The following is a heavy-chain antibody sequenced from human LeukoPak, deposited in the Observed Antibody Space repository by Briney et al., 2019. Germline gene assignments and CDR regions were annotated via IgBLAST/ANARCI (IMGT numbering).Heavy chain of an antibody. J-gene: IGHJ5*02. CDR2: ISSSGSNI. CDR3: ARVYSSSWYRSNWFDP. V-gene: IGHV3-11*04. D-gene: IGHD6-13*01. CDR1: GFSFSDYY. Sequence: PGGSLRLSCAASGFSFSDYYMSWIRQAPGKGLEWISYISSSGSNIYADSVKGRFTISRDNAKNSLYLQMNSLRAEDTAVYYCARVYSSSWYRSNWFDPWGQGTLVTVSS.